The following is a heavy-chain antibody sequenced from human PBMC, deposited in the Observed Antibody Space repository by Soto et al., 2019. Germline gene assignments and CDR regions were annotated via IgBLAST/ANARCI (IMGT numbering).Heavy chain of an antibody. CDR2: ISSSSSTI. D-gene: IGHD3-3*01. J-gene: IGHJ6*02. CDR3: ARDSSQTSIFGVVIMREGMDV. Sequence: PGGSLGLSCAASGFTFSSYSMNWVRQAPGKGLEWVSYISSSSSTIYYADSVKGRFTISRDNAKNSLYLQMNSLRDEDTAVYYCARDSSQTSIFGVVIMREGMDVWGQGTTVTVSS. V-gene: IGHV3-48*02. CDR1: GFTFSSYS.